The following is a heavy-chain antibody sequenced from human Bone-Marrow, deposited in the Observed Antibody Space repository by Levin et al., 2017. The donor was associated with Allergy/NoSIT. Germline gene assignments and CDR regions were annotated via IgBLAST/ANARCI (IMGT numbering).Heavy chain of an antibody. CDR2: ITGPGDGT. Sequence: GGSLRLSCAASGFTFSSYAMTWVRQAPGKGLEWVSAITGPGDGTHYADSEKGRFTISRDNSKNTLYLQMNSLRAEDTAVYYCAKRVPGWFYVDYWGQGALVTVSS. D-gene: IGHD2-15*01. J-gene: IGHJ4*02. V-gene: IGHV3-23*01. CDR1: GFTFSSYA. CDR3: AKRVPGWFYVDY.